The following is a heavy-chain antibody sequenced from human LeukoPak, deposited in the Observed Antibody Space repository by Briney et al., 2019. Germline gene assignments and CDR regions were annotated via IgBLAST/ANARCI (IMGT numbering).Heavy chain of an antibody. J-gene: IGHJ4*02. D-gene: IGHD3-10*01. V-gene: IGHV3-23*01. Sequence: GGSLRLSCAASGFAFSSFAMGWVRQAPGKGLEWVSAISGSGGSTYYADSVKGRFTISRDNSKNTLHLRMNSLRAEDTAVYYCANGDKKRITMVRGVMQPFDYWGQGTLVTVSS. CDR3: ANGDKKRITMVRGVMQPFDY. CDR1: GFAFSSFA. CDR2: ISGSGGST.